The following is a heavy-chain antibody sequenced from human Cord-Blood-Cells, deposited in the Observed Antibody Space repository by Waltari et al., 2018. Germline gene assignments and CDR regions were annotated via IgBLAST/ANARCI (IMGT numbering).Heavy chain of an antibody. CDR3: ARVAYCGGDCYSTPYQYYFDY. CDR1: GFTFSSYS. V-gene: IGHV3-48*02. J-gene: IGHJ4*02. D-gene: IGHD2-21*01. CDR2: ISRSNSTI. Sequence: EVQLVESGGGLVQPGGSLRLSCAASGFTFSSYSMNWVRQAPGKGLGWVSYISRSNSTIYYADSVKGRFTISRDNSKNSLYLQMNSLRDEYTAVYYCARVAYCGGDCYSTPYQYYFDYWGQGTLVTVSS.